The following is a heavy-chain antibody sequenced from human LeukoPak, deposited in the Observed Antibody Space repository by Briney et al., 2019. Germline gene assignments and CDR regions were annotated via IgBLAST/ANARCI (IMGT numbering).Heavy chain of an antibody. V-gene: IGHV4-30-4*07. D-gene: IGHD1-14*01. CDR2: IYSSGTT. CDR3: AGTGSFDY. Sequence: SETLSLTCTVSGGSISSGGYSWSWIRQPPGKGLEWIGYIYSSGTTYSKPSLKSRVTISVDTSKNQFSLKLSSVTAADTAVYYCAGTGSFDYWGQGTLVTVSS. CDR1: GGSISSGGYS. J-gene: IGHJ4*02.